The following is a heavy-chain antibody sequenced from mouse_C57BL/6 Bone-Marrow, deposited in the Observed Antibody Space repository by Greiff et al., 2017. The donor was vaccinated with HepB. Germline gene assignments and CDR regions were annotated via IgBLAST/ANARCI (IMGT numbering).Heavy chain of an antibody. CDR1: GYTFTSYW. CDR2: IDPSDSYT. Sequence: QVQLQQPGAELVKPGASVKLSCKASGYTFTSYWMQWVKQRPGQGLEWIGEIDPSDSYTNCNQKFKGKATLTVDTSSSTAYMQLSSLTSEDSAVYYCARLLRYFDVWGTGTTVTVSS. J-gene: IGHJ1*03. D-gene: IGHD1-1*01. CDR3: ARLLRYFDV. V-gene: IGHV1-50*01.